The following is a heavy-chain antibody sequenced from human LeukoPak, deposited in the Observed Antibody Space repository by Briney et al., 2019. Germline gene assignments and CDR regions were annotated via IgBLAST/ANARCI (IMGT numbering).Heavy chain of an antibody. CDR2: ISGSGGST. J-gene: IGHJ6*03. CDR3: AKWGATVTPDCYYYSMDV. Sequence: GGSLTLSCAASGFTFSSYAMSWVRQAPGKGLEWVWAISGSGGSTYYADSVKGQLTISRDNSKNPLYLQMNSLRAEDTAVYYCAKWGATVTPDCYYYSMDVWGKGTTVTVSS. D-gene: IGHD4-17*01. V-gene: IGHV3-23*01. CDR1: GFTFSSYA.